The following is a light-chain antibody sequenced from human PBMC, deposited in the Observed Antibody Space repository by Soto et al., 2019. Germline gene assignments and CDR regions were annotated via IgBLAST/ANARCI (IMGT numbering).Light chain of an antibody. CDR3: CSYAGSYTYV. J-gene: IGLJ1*01. CDR1: SSDVGGYNY. CDR2: DVS. V-gene: IGLV2-11*01. Sequence: QSVLTQPRSVSGSPGQSVTISCTGTSSDVGGYNYVSWYQQHPGKAPKLRIYDVSTRPSGVPDRFSGSKSDNTASLTISGLQAEDEADYYCCSYAGSYTYVFGTGTKVTVL.